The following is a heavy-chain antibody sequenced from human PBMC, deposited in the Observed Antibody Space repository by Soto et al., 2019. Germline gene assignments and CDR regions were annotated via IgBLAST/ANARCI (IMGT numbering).Heavy chain of an antibody. Sequence: EVQLVESGGGLVKPGGSLRLSCAASGFTFSNAWMNWVRQAPGKGLEWVGRIKSKTDGGTTDYAAPVKGRFTISRDDSKNTLYLQMNSLKTEDTAVYYCTPASIVGDPGAFDIWGQGTMVTVSS. D-gene: IGHD1-26*01. CDR2: IKSKTDGGTT. V-gene: IGHV3-15*07. J-gene: IGHJ3*02. CDR1: GFTFSNAW. CDR3: TPASIVGDPGAFDI.